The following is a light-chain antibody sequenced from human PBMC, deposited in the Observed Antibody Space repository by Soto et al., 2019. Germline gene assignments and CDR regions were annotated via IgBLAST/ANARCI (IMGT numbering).Light chain of an antibody. CDR1: SSDGGGYNY. J-gene: IGLJ2*01. V-gene: IGLV2-14*01. Sequence: QSVLTQPASVSGSPGQSITISCTGTSSDGGGYNYVSWYQQHPGKAPKLMIYDVSSRPSGVSNRFSGSKSGNTASLTISGLQAEDEADYYCSSYTSSGTLVVFGGGTKLTVL. CDR3: SSYTSSGTLVV. CDR2: DVS.